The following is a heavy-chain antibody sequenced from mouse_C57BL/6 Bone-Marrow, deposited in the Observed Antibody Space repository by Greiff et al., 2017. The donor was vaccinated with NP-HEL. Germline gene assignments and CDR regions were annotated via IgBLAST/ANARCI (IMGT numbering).Heavy chain of an antibody. CDR3: ARYGELRLHFDY. V-gene: IGHV1-59*01. J-gene: IGHJ2*01. D-gene: IGHD3-2*02. CDR1: GYTFTSYW. Sequence: QVQLQQPGAELVRPGTSVKLSCKASGYTFTSYWMHWVKQRPGQGLEWIGVIDPSDSYTNYNQKFKGKATLTVDTSSSTAYMQLSSLTSEDSAVDYCARYGELRLHFDYWGQGTTLTVSS. CDR2: IDPSDSYT.